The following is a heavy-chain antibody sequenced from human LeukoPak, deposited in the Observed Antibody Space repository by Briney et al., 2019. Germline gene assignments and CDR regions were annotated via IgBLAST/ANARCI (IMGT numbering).Heavy chain of an antibody. Sequence: SETLSLTCTVSGGSIRSYFWGWVRQPAGKGLEWIGRIYTTGATFYNPSLKTRLTMSIDTSKNQFSLRLTSVVAADSGVYYCARQGYTASYYFLDYWSQGTLVTVSS. CDR1: GGSIRSYF. J-gene: IGHJ4*02. D-gene: IGHD1-26*01. CDR2: IYTTGAT. CDR3: ARQGYTASYYFLDY. V-gene: IGHV4-4*07.